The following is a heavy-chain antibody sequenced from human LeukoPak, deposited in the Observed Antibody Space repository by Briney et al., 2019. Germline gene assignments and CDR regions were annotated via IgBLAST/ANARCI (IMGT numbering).Heavy chain of an antibody. V-gene: IGHV1-69*13. CDR3: ARESSGRDFFDY. Sequence: ASVKVSCKASGGTFSSYAISWARQAPGQGLEWMGGIIPIFGTANYAQKFQGRVTITADESTSTAYMELSSLRSEDTAVYYCARESSGRDFFDYWGQGALVTVSS. D-gene: IGHD6-19*01. CDR2: IIPIFGTA. J-gene: IGHJ4*02. CDR1: GGTFSSYA.